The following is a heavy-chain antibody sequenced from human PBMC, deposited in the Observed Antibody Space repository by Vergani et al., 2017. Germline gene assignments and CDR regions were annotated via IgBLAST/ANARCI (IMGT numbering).Heavy chain of an antibody. D-gene: IGHD5-24*01. CDR3: AAAGSRDGYNSIGC. CDR1: GGTFSSYA. Sequence: QVQLVQSGAEVKKPGSSVKVSCKASGGTFSSYAISWVRQAPGQGLEWMGGIIPIFGTANYAQKFQGRVTSTADESTSTAYMELNSLRSEDTAVDYCAAAGSRDGYNSIGCWGQGTLVTVSS. V-gene: IGHV1-69*12. J-gene: IGHJ4*02. CDR2: IIPIFGTA.